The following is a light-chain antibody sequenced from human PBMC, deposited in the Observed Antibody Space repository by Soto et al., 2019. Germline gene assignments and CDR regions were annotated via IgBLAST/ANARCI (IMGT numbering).Light chain of an antibody. CDR3: QQCRNWPLT. CDR1: QNVYNN. V-gene: IGKV3-15*01. J-gene: IGKJ4*01. Sequence: EIVMTQSPATLSASPAEGPTLSCKAGQNVYNNLAWYQQRPGQPPRHLIYDASTRATGISARFSGSGYGTEFILTISSLQSEDFAVYFCQQCRNWPLTFGGGTKVDIK. CDR2: DAS.